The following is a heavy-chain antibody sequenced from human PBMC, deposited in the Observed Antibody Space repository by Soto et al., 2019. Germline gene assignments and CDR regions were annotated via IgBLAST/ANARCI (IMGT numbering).Heavy chain of an antibody. V-gene: IGHV3-23*01. Sequence: GGSLRLSCAASGFTFSSYAMSWVRQAPGKGLEWVSAISGSGGSTYYADSVKGRFTISRDKSKNQFSLKLSSVTAADTAVYYCARENGSPEGWFDPWGQGTLVTVSS. D-gene: IGHD6-13*01. CDR2: ISGSGGST. CDR1: GFTFSSYA. CDR3: ARENGSPEGWFDP. J-gene: IGHJ5*02.